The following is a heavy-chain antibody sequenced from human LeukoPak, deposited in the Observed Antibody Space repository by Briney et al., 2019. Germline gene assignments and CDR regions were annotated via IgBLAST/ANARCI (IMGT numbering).Heavy chain of an antibody. J-gene: IGHJ4*02. D-gene: IGHD1-26*01. V-gene: IGHV3-23*01. CDR3: AKDQSGSYTSPFDY. CDR2: ISGGGGST. Sequence: PGGSLRLSCAASGFTFSSYAMSWVRQAPGKGLEWVSAISGGGGSTYYADSVKGRFTISRDNSKNTLYLQMDSLRAEDTAVYYCAKDQSGSYTSPFDYWGQGTLVTVSS. CDR1: GFTFSSYA.